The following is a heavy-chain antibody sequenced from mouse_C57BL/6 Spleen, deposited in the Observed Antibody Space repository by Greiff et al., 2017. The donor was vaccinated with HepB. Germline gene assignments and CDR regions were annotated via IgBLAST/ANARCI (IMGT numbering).Heavy chain of an antibody. CDR3: ARCPYDGSSYWYFDV. J-gene: IGHJ1*03. Sequence: QVQLQQPGAELVKPGASVKLSCKASGYTFTSYWMHWVKQRPGQGLEWIGMIHPNSGSTNYNEKFKSKATLTVDKSSSTAYMQLSSLTSEDSAVYDCARCPYDGSSYWYFDVWGTGTTVTVSS. V-gene: IGHV1-64*01. CDR2: IHPNSGST. CDR1: GYTFTSYW. D-gene: IGHD1-1*01.